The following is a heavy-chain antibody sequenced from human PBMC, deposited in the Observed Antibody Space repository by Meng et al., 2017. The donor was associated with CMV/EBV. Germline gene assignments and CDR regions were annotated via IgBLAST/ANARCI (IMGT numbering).Heavy chain of an antibody. CDR2: ISPSSGDT. CDR3: ARAWGSQQLLSSLDY. Sequence: VSVKVSCKASGYSFTGHHIHWVRQTPGQGLEWMGWISPSSGDTNYAQKFQGRVTMTRDTSITTVYMEVSSLKSDDTAVYHCARAWGSQQLLSSLDYWGQGTLVTVSS. J-gene: IGHJ4*02. D-gene: IGHD6-13*01. V-gene: IGHV1-2*02. CDR1: GYSFTGHH.